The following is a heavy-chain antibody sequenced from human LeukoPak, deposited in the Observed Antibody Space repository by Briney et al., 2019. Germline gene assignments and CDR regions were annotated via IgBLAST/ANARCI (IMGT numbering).Heavy chain of an antibody. CDR3: ADWKSGHEYNNF. CDR1: GLTFSTYA. Sequence: GGSLRLACAASGLTFSTYAMTWVRQAPGEGLEGVSFITPGGDITLYADSVRGRFTISRDNSDNMLYLQMNSLTAEDTAVYYCADWKSGHEYNNFWGQGTLVTVSS. J-gene: IGHJ4*02. V-gene: IGHV3-23*01. D-gene: IGHD1-1*01. CDR2: ITPGGDIT.